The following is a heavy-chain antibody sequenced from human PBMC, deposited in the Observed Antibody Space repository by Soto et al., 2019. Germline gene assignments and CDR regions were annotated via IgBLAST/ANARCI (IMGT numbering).Heavy chain of an antibody. V-gene: IGHV1-69*04. CDR2: VNPILSMS. Sequence: QVQLVQSGAEVKRPGSSLKVSCKASGDTFSFYSINWVRQAPGLGLEWMGRVNPILSMSNYAQRFQGRVTXTXDXXTSTAYMELSGLRSEDTAMYYCATSYGSGYRAFDYWGQGALVTVSS. CDR1: GDTFSFYS. CDR3: ATSYGSGYRAFDY. D-gene: IGHD3-10*01. J-gene: IGHJ4*02.